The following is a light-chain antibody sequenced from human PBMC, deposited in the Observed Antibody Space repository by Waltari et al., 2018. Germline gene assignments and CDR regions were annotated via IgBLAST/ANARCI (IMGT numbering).Light chain of an antibody. V-gene: IGLV2-14*03. Sequence: QSALTQPASVSGSPGQSITISCTGTSRDVGGHDSVSWYQDVPDQAPKVIIYDVNNRPSGVSDRFSGSKSGNTASLTISGLQADDEANYYCSSQSSHGGVVFGGGTKLTVL. CDR3: SSQSSHGGVV. CDR1: SRDVGGHDS. CDR2: DVN. J-gene: IGLJ2*01.